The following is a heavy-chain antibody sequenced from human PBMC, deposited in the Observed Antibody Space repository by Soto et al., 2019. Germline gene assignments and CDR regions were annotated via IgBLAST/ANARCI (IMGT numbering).Heavy chain of an antibody. D-gene: IGHD5-18*01. J-gene: IGHJ4*02. V-gene: IGHV1-69*13. CDR1: GGTFSSYA. Sequence: SVKVSCKASGGTFSSYAISWVRQAPGQGLEWMGGIIPIFGTANYAQKFQGRVTITADESTSTAYMELSSLRSEDTAVYYCANAAREYSHGLFEYWGQGNRIIFST. CDR3: ANAAREYSHGLFEY. CDR2: IIPIFGTA.